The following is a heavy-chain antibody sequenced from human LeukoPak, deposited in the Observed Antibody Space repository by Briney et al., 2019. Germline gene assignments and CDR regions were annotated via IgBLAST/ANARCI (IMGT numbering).Heavy chain of an antibody. J-gene: IGHJ4*02. D-gene: IGHD3-3*01. CDR2: IYHSGST. V-gene: IGHV4-30-2*01. Sequence: SETLSLTCTVSGGSISSGGYYWSWIRQPPGKGLEWIGYIYHSGSTYYNPSLKSRVTISVDRSKNQFSLKLSSVTAADTAVYYCARDRDFGVVRIFDYWGQGTLVTVSS. CDR1: GGSISSGGYY. CDR3: ARDRDFGVVRIFDY.